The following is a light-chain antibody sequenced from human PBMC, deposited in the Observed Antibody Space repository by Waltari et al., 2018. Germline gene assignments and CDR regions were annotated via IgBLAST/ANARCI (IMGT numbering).Light chain of an antibody. J-gene: IGKJ2*01. CDR2: KAS. CDR1: HYISRW. V-gene: IGKV1-5*03. CDR3: QHYHSPPYN. Sequence: DIQMTQFPATLSASVGDRVTITCRASHYISRWLAWYQQKPGKVPKLLISKASNLQSGVPSNFSGSGSGTEFTLTINSLLPDDFATYFCQHYHSPPYNFGQGTKLEIK.